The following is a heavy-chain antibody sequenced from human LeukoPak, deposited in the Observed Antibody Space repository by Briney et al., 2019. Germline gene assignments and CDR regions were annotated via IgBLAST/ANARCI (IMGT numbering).Heavy chain of an antibody. CDR2: INLNSGTT. CDR1: GYTFTDYY. V-gene: IGHV1-2*02. D-gene: IGHD3-3*01. J-gene: IGHJ4*02. Sequence: ASLKVSCKASGYTFTDYYAGCVRQAPGQGLEWMGWINLNSGTTNYGQKFQGRVTMTRDTSISAAYMELSELTSDDTAVYYCARGGLRSGLSSWGQGTQVTASS. CDR3: ARGGLRSGLSS.